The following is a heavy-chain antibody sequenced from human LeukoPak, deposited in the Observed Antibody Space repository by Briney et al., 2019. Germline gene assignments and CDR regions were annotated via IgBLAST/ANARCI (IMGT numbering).Heavy chain of an antibody. CDR1: GFTFSGSA. D-gene: IGHD6-19*01. CDR3: SRHGGIAVAGGEDY. J-gene: IGHJ4*02. Sequence: GGSLRLSCAASGFTFSGSAMHWVRQASGKGLEWVGGIRSKANNFATAYAGSVKGRFTISRDDSKNTAYLQMNRLKSEDTAVYYCSRHGGIAVAGGEDYWGQGTLVTVSS. CDR2: IRSKANNFAT. V-gene: IGHV3-73*01.